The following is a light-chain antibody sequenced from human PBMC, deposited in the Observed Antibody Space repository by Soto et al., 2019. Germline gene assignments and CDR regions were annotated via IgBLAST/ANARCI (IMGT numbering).Light chain of an antibody. Sequence: DIVMTQSPLSLPVTPGEPASISCRSSQSLLGINGYNYLDWYLQKPGQSPQLLIYLGSIRGSGVPDRFSGGGSGTDFTLKISRVEAEDVGLYYCMQALQAPLTFGQGTKVDIK. CDR1: QSLLGINGYNY. V-gene: IGKV2-28*01. CDR3: MQALQAPLT. J-gene: IGKJ1*01. CDR2: LGS.